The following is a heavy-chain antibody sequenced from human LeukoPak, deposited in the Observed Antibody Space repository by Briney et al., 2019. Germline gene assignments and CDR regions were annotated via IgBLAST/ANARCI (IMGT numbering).Heavy chain of an antibody. CDR3: ARGGGWDAYYYYGMDV. J-gene: IGHJ6*02. CDR2: ISSTSAYI. V-gene: IGHV3-21*01. D-gene: IGHD6-19*01. Sequence: GGSLRLSCAASGFTFSSYSMNWVRQAPGKGLEWVSSISSTSAYIYYADSVKGRFAISRDNAKNSLYLQMNSLRAEDTAVYYCARGGGWDAYYYYGMDVWGQGTTVTVSS. CDR1: GFTFSSYS.